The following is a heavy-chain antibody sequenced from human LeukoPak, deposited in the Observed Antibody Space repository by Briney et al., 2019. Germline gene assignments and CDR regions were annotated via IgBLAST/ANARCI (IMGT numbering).Heavy chain of an antibody. V-gene: IGHV3-30*18. Sequence: GGSLRLSCAASGFTFSSYGMHWVRQAPGKGLEWVAVISYDGSNKYYADSVKGRFTISRDNSKNTLYLQMNSLRAEDTAVYYCAKRGAGYCSSTSCSHYFDYWGQGTLVTVSS. J-gene: IGHJ4*02. D-gene: IGHD2-2*01. CDR2: ISYDGSNK. CDR1: GFTFSSYG. CDR3: AKRGAGYCSSTSCSHYFDY.